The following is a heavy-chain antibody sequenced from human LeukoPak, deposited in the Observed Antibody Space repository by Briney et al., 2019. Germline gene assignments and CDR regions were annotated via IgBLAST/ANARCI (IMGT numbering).Heavy chain of an antibody. CDR1: GDSFTSYW. D-gene: IGHD3-10*01. Sequence: GESLTIYCQGSGDSFTSYWIGRVRQMPGKGLEWMGIIYPGDSDTRYSPSFQGQVTISAHKSISTAYLQWSSLKASDTAMYYCASHNSGSYAFDYWGQGIVVTVSS. CDR3: ASHNSGSYAFDY. V-gene: IGHV5-51*01. J-gene: IGHJ4*02. CDR2: IYPGDSDT.